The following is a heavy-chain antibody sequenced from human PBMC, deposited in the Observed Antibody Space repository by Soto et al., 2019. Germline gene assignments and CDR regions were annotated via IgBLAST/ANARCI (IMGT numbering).Heavy chain of an antibody. CDR3: ARGEAYCSSTSCYTYYYYYYGMDV. CDR1: GYTFTGYY. V-gene: IGHV1-2*04. Sequence: ASVKVSCKASGYTFTGYYMHWVRQAPGQGLEWMGWINPNSGGTNYAQKFQGWVTMTRDTSISTAYMELSRLRSDDTAVYYCARGEAYCSSTSCYTYYYYYYGMDVWGQGTTVTVSS. CDR2: INPNSGGT. D-gene: IGHD2-2*02. J-gene: IGHJ6*02.